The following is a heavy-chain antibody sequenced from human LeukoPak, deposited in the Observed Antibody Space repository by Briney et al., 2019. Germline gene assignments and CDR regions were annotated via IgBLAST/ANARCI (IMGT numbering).Heavy chain of an antibody. CDR3: TTFPGRYCSSTSCEGIYFDY. Sequence: QPGGSLKLSCAASGFTFCGSAMHWVRQASGKGLEWVGRIRSKANSYATAYAASVKGRFTISRDDSKNTAYLQMNSPKTEDTAVYYCTTFPGRYCSSTSCEGIYFDYWGQGTLVTVSS. V-gene: IGHV3-73*01. CDR1: GFTFCGSA. D-gene: IGHD2-2*01. CDR2: IRSKANSYAT. J-gene: IGHJ4*02.